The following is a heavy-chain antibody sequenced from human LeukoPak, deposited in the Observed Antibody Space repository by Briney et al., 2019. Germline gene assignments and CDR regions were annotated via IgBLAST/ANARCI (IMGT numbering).Heavy chain of an antibody. V-gene: IGHV3-23*01. D-gene: IGHD3-22*01. CDR1: GFTFSSYW. CDR3: AKDHFDYDSRY. Sequence: GGSLRLSCAASGFTFSSYWMAWVRQAPGKGLEWVSAISGSGGSTYYADSVKGRFTISRDNSKNTLYLQMNSLRAEDTAVYYCAKDHFDYDSRYWGQGTLVTVSS. CDR2: ISGSGGST. J-gene: IGHJ4*02.